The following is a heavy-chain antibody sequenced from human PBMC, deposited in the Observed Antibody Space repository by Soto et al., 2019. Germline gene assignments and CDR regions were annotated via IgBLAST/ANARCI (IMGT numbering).Heavy chain of an antibody. CDR2: IYPGDFDT. J-gene: IGHJ6*02. Sequence: GESLKISCKGSGYSFTSYWIGWVRQMPGKDLEWTGIIYPGDFDTKYSPSFQGQVTISADRSISTAYLQWSSLKALDTAMYYCARAGLAGCSSTGCYTSFFYYGMDAWGQGTTVTVSS. CDR3: ARAGLAGCSSTGCYTSFFYYGMDA. CDR1: GYSFTSYW. D-gene: IGHD2-2*02. V-gene: IGHV5-51*01.